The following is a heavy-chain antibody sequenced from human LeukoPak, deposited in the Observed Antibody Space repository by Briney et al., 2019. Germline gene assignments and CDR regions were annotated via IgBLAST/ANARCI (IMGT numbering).Heavy chain of an antibody. CDR3: ARENGFNRRAFDI. V-gene: IGHV3-48*03. J-gene: IGHJ3*02. D-gene: IGHD1-14*01. Sequence: PGGSLRLSCAASGFTFSSYEMNWVRQAPGKGLEWVSFITSSGNTMYYADSVKGRFTISRDNAKNSLYLQMNSLRVEDTAVYYCARENGFNRRAFDIWGHGTMVTVCS. CDR1: GFTFSSYE. CDR2: ITSSGNTM.